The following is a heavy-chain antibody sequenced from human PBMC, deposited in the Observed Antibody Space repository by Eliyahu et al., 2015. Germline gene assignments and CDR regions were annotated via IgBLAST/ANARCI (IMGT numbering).Heavy chain of an antibody. CDR1: GFXFXSYA. CDR2: ISGSGGST. D-gene: IGHD5-24*01. CDR3: AKDRPQRITTVAPDYYFDY. V-gene: IGHV3-23*01. Sequence: EVQLLESGGGLVQPGGXLRLSCAASGFXFXSYAMXWVRQAPGKGLGWVSAISGSGGSTXYADSVXGRFTISRDNSKNTLYLQMNSLRAEDTAVYYCAKDRPQRITTVAPDYYFDYWGQGTLVTVSS. J-gene: IGHJ4*02.